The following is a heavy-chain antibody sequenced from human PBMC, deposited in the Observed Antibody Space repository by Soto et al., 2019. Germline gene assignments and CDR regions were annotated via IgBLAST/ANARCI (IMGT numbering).Heavy chain of an antibody. V-gene: IGHV3-73*01. Sequence: GGSLRLSCAASGFTFGASALQWVRQASGKGLEWLGRIGSKGETYATTYAASVKGRFTISRDDSKKTAYLQMNSLRDEDTAVYYCARDGGSGDPRCLFDYWGQGTLVTVSS. CDR1: GFTFGASA. J-gene: IGHJ4*02. CDR3: ARDGGSGDPRCLFDY. CDR2: IGSKGETYAT. D-gene: IGHD2-15*01.